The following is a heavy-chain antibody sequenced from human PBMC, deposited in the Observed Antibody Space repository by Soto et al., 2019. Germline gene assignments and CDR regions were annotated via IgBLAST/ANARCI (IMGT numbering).Heavy chain of an antibody. Sequence: PGESLKISCQGSGYSFANYWIAWVRQMPGKGLEWVGVIYPGDSDTRYSPSFRGQVTISADKSISHVYLQWSSLKASDTAMHYCARNRLRQYYYGMDVWGPGTSVTVSS. J-gene: IGHJ6*02. CDR2: IYPGDSDT. CDR1: GYSFANYW. D-gene: IGHD3-10*01. CDR3: ARNRLRQYYYGMDV. V-gene: IGHV5-51*01.